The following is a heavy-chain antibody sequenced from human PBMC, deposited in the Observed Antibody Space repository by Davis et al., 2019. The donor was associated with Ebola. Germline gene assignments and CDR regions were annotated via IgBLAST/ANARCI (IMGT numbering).Heavy chain of an antibody. V-gene: IGHV3-30*02. Sequence: PGGSLRLSCAASGFTFSSYGMHWVRQAPGKGLEWVAFIRYDGSNKYYADSVKGRFTISRDNSKNTLYLQMNSLRAEDTAVYYCAKRDLDWLLSAYYYYYGMDVWGQGTTVTVSS. J-gene: IGHJ6*02. CDR1: GFTFSSYG. D-gene: IGHD3-9*01. CDR2: IRYDGSNK. CDR3: AKRDLDWLLSAYYYYYGMDV.